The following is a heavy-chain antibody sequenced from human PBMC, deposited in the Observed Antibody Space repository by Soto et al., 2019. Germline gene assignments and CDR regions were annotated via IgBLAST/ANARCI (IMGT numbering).Heavy chain of an antibody. CDR2: IYHSGIT. V-gene: IGHV4-61*01. Sequence: PXECLSPGCPVSVASVSIGSDYWNWFRQPPGKGLEWIGSIYHSGITDYNPSLKSRVTISVDTSKNQFSLKLGSVTAADTAVYYCATVSLQLTTMDYWGQGALVTVYS. J-gene: IGHJ4*02. CDR1: VASVSIGSDY. CDR3: ATVSLQLTTMDY. D-gene: IGHD4-4*01.